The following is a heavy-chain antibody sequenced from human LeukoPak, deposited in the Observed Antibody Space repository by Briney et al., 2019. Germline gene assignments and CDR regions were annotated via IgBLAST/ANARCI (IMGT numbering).Heavy chain of an antibody. D-gene: IGHD3-10*01. J-gene: IGHJ6*03. CDR1: GFTFSSYW. V-gene: IGHV3-7*01. CDR2: IKQDGSEK. CDR3: ARDAVYGSGSYYYYYYMDV. Sequence: GGSLRLSCAASGFTFSSYWMSWVRQAPGKGLEWVANIKQDGSEKYYVDSVKGRFTISRDNAKNSLYLQMNSLRAEDTAVYYCARDAVYGSGSYYYYYYMDVWGKGTTVTVSS.